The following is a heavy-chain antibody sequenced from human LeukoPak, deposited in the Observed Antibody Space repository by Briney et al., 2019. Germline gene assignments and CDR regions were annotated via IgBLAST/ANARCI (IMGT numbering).Heavy chain of an antibody. Sequence: GGSLRLSCAASGFTFSSYSMNWVRQAPGKGLEWVSYISSSSSSTIYYADSVKGRFTISRDNAKNTLYLQMNSLRAEDTALYYCAKALSAYYNTIKDYWGQGTLVTVSS. CDR1: GFTFSSYS. J-gene: IGHJ4*02. D-gene: IGHD3-22*01. V-gene: IGHV3-48*04. CDR2: ISSSSSSTI. CDR3: AKALSAYYNTIKDY.